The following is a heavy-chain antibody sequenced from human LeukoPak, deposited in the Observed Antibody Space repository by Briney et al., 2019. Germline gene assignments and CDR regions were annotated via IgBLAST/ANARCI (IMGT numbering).Heavy chain of an antibody. J-gene: IGHJ3*02. V-gene: IGHV3-7*04. D-gene: IGHD4-17*01. CDR3: ARDPTDDAFDI. CDR1: GFTFSSYW. Sequence: AGGSLRLSCAASGFTFSSYWMSWVRQAPGKGLEWVANIKQDGSEKYYVDSVKGRFTVSRDNAKNTLYLQMNSLRAEDTAVYYCARDPTDDAFDIWGQGTMVTVSS. CDR2: IKQDGSEK.